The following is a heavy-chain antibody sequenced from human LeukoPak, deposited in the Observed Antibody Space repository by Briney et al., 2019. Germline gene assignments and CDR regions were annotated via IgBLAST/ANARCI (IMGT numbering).Heavy chain of an antibody. V-gene: IGHV4-59*01. Sequence: PSETLSLTCTVSGGSISGYYWSWIRQPPGKGLEWIGYIYYSGSTNYNPSLKSRVTISIYTSKNQFSLKLNSVTAADTAVYFCARAGGYSYRVDYWGQGTLVTVSS. D-gene: IGHD5-18*01. CDR3: ARAGGYSYRVDY. CDR2: IYYSGST. J-gene: IGHJ4*02. CDR1: GGSISGYY.